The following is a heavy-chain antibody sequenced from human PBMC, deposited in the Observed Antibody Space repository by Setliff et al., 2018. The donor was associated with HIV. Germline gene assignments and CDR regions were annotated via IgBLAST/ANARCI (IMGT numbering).Heavy chain of an antibody. Sequence: SETLSLTCTVSGDTDFYWNWIRQPPGKGLEWIGYIHASGKTNYNPSLKSRVTISLDTSKMQFSLHLTSVTDADTAVYYCATLDPSGGNFLAYWGQGTLVTVSS. CDR1: GDTDFY. D-gene: IGHD2-21*02. CDR2: IHASGKT. J-gene: IGHJ4*02. CDR3: ATLDPSGGNFLAY. V-gene: IGHV4-4*09.